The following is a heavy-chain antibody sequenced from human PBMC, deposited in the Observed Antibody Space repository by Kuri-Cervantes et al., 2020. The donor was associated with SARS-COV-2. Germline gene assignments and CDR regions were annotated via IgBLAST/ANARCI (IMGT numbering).Heavy chain of an antibody. CDR3: AKVLKRNSGWYGYFQH. D-gene: IGHD6-19*01. V-gene: IGHV3-30*18. Sequence: GGSLRLSCAASGFTFSSYSMNWVRQAPGKGLEWVAVISYDGSNKYYADSVKGRFTISRDNSKNTLYLQMNSLRAEDTAVYYCAKVLKRNSGWYGYFQHWGQGTLVTVSS. CDR2: ISYDGSNK. J-gene: IGHJ1*01. CDR1: GFTFSSYS.